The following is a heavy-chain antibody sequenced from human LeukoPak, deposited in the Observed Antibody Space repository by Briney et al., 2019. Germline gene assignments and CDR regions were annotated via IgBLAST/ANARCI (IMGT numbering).Heavy chain of an antibody. CDR1: GYSFTNYW. CDR2: IYLDDSDT. CDR3: ARPQRERSWYFDL. J-gene: IGHJ2*01. D-gene: IGHD1-1*01. V-gene: IGHV5-51*01. Sequence: GESLKISCKGSGYSFTNYWIAWVRQLPGKGLEWMGIIYLDDSDTKYSPPFQGQVTISVDKSISTAYLQLTSLKASDTAMYYCARPQRERSWYFDLWGRGTLVTVSS.